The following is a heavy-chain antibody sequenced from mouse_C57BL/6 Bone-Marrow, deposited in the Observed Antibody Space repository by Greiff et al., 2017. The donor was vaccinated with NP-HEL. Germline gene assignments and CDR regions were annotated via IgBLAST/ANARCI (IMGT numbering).Heavy chain of an antibody. CDR1: GYTFTSYW. Sequence: QVQLQQPGAELVRPGTSVKLSCKASGYTFTSYWMHWVKQRPGQGLEWIGVIDPSDSYTNYNQKFKGKATLTVDTSSSTAYMQLSSLTSEDSAVYYCARRGSSPYWYFDVWGTGTTVTVSS. CDR3: ARRGSSPYWYFDV. D-gene: IGHD1-1*01. CDR2: IDPSDSYT. V-gene: IGHV1-59*01. J-gene: IGHJ1*03.